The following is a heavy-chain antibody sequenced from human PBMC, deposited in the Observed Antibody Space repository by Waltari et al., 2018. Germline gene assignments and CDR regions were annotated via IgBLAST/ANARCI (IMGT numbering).Heavy chain of an antibody. J-gene: IGHJ5*02. CDR3: ARDWSGWDT. V-gene: IGHV3-21*01. CDR2: ISSSTYI. Sequence: EVQLVESGGGLVKPGGSLRLSCAASGFTFSTYRLNWVRQAPGKGLDWVSSISSSTYIYYADSVKGRFTISRDDAKNSLYLQMNSLRDEDTAVYYCARDWSGWDTWGQGTLVTVSS. D-gene: IGHD3-3*01. CDR1: GFTFSTYR.